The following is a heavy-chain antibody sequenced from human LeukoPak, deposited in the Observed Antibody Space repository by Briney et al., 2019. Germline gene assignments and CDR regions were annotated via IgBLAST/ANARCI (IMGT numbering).Heavy chain of an antibody. CDR1: GGSISSSSYY. Sequence: SETLSLTCTVSGGSISSSSYYWGWIRQPPGRGLEWIGSIYYSGSTYYNPSLKSRVTISVDTSKNQFSLKLSSVTAADTAVYYCARGLKGALFPGWFDPWGQGTLVTVSS. CDR2: IYYSGST. D-gene: IGHD2-21*01. CDR3: ARGLKGALFPGWFDP. V-gene: IGHV4-39*07. J-gene: IGHJ5*02.